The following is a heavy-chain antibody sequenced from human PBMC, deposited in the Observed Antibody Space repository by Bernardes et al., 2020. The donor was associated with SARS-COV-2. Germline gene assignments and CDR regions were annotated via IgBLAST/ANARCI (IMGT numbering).Heavy chain of an antibody. J-gene: IGHJ6*02. CDR2: MYSGGST. V-gene: IGHV3-66*01. CDR3: ASVMATWDRGLFSNTYYFYGLDA. Sequence: GGSLRLSCAASGLTVSDNYMTWVRRAPGKGLEWVALMYSGGSTYYADPVKGRFTVSRDNSKNTLYLQMNSLRAEDTAVYYCASVMATWDRGLFSNTYYFYGLDAWGQGTTVTVS. D-gene: IGHD3-10*01. CDR1: GLTVSDNY.